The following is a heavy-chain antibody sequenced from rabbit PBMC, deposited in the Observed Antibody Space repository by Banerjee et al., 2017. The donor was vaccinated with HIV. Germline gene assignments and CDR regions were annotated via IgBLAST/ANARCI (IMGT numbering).Heavy chain of an antibody. D-gene: IGHD2-1*01. CDR3: ARGGDDYGNVNL. V-gene: IGHV1S40*01. CDR1: GFSFSNKYV. Sequence: QSLEESGGDLVKPGASLTLTCTASGFSFSNKYVMCWVRQAPGKGLEWIACINTSSGNTVYATWAKGRFTISRTSSTTVALQMTSLTAADTATYFCARGGDDYGNVNLWGPGTLVTVS. CDR2: INTSSGNT. J-gene: IGHJ4*01.